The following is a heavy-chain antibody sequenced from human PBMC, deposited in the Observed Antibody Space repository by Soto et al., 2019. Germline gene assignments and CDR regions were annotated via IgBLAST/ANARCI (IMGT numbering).Heavy chain of an antibody. D-gene: IGHD1-26*01. CDR1: GFTFSSYA. V-gene: IGHV3-23*01. Sequence: GGSLRLSCAASGFTFSSYAMSWVRQAPGKGLEWVSAISVSGGSTYYADSVKGRFTTSRDNSKNTLYLQMNSLRAEDTAVYYCAKDGVSGGYYFYFDSWGQGALVTVSS. CDR2: ISVSGGST. CDR3: AKDGVSGGYYFYFDS. J-gene: IGHJ4*02.